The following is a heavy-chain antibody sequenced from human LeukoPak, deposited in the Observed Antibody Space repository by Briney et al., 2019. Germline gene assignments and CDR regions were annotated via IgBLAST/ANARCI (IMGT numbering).Heavy chain of an antibody. D-gene: IGHD3-10*01. V-gene: IGHV4-59*01. CDR3: ARERLNYFGSGSYGYSYYYMDV. Sequence: PETLSLTCIVSSDSISGYYWSWLRQPPGKRLEWIGYIYYSGSNNYNPSLRSRVTISVEPHKKQFSLKVNSVTAADTAVYFCARERLNYFGSGSYGYSYYYMDVWGKGTTVTVSS. CDR1: SDSISGYY. J-gene: IGHJ6*03. CDR2: IYYSGSN.